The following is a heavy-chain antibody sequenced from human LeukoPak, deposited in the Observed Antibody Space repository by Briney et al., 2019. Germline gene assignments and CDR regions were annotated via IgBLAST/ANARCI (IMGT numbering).Heavy chain of an antibody. J-gene: IGHJ3*02. V-gene: IGHV4-4*07. CDR1: GGSISTYY. CDR3: ARVEQGKYHLTADAFDI. CDR2: IKTSGST. Sequence: SETLSLTCTVSGGSISTYYWSWIRQPVGKGLEWIGHIKTSGSTHYNPSLRSRITMSVDTSKNQFSLNLSSVTAADTAVYYCARVEQGKYHLTADAFDIWGQGTMVTVSS. D-gene: IGHD2-2*01.